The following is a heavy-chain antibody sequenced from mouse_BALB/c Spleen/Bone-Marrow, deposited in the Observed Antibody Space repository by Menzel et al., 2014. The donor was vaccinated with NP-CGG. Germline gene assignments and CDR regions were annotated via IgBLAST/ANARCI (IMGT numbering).Heavy chain of an antibody. CDR2: ILPGSGST. J-gene: IGHJ3*01. D-gene: IGHD2-1*01. CDR1: GYTFSSYW. Sequence: QVQLKQSGAELMKPGASVKISFKATGYTFSSYWIEWVKQRPGHGLEWIGEILPGSGSTNYNEKFKGKATFTADTSSNTAYMQLSSLTSEDSAVYYCARNGNYPAWFAYWGQGTLVTVSA. CDR3: ARNGNYPAWFAY. V-gene: IGHV1-9*01.